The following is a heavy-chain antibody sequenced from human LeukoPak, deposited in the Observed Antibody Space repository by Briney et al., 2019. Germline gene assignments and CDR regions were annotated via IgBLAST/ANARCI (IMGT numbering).Heavy chain of an antibody. J-gene: IGHJ4*02. CDR1: GITLSNYG. CDR3: AKRGVVIRVILVGFHKEAYYFDS. Sequence: PGGSLRLSCAVSGITLSNYGMSWFRQAPGKGLEWVAGISDSGGRTNYADSVKGRLTISRDNPKNTLYLQMNSLRAEDTAVYFCAKRGVVIRVILVGFHKEAYYFDSWGQGALVTVSS. D-gene: IGHD3-22*01. V-gene: IGHV3-23*01. CDR2: ISDSGGRT.